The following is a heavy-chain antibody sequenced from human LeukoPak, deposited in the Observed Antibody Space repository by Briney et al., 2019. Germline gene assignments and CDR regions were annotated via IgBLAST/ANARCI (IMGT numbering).Heavy chain of an antibody. Sequence: GGSLRLSCAASGFTVSSNYMSWVRQAPGKGLEWVSVIYSGGSTYYADSVNGRFTISRDNSKNTLYLQMNSLRAEDTAVYYCARAEVFSYYGMDVWGQGTTVTVSS. CDR2: IYSGGST. CDR1: GFTVSSNY. J-gene: IGHJ6*02. CDR3: ARAEVFSYYGMDV. V-gene: IGHV3-66*01.